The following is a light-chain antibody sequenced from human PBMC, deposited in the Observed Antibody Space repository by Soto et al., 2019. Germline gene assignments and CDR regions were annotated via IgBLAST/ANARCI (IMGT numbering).Light chain of an antibody. CDR2: DAS. V-gene: IGKV3-11*01. J-gene: IGKJ5*01. CDR1: QSVSSY. CDR3: QQRQYWPPIT. Sequence: SQSPATLSLSLGERVTLSCRASQSVSSYLAWYQQKPGQAPRLLIYDASNRATGVAARFSGSGSGTEFSLTISSLQHEDCAVYYCQQRQYWPPITFGQGTRLEV.